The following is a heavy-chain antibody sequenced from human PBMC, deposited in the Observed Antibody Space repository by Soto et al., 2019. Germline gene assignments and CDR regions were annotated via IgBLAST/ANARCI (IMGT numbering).Heavy chain of an antibody. V-gene: IGHV3-48*02. CDR2: ISSCSSTI. CDR3: AVRDYYDSSGYLPPDDY. D-gene: IGHD3-22*01. J-gene: IGHJ4*02. Sequence: GGSLRLSCAASGSTFNSYSMNWVLQAPGKRLEWVSYISSCSSTIYYADSVKGRFTISRDNAKNSLYLQMNSLRDEDTAVYYCAVRDYYDSSGYLPPDDYWGQGT. CDR1: GSTFNSYS.